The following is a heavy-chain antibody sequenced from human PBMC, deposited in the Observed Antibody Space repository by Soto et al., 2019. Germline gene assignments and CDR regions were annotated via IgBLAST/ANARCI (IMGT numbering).Heavy chain of an antibody. Sequence: QENLVESGGGVVQPGRSLRLSCAASGFTFSAYGMHWVRQAPGKGLEWVTVISYDGSSKYYADSVKGRFIVSRDNSKNTLYLKMNSLRPEDTAVYYCAKVTFSGDYYYSYGMDVWGQGTTVTVSS. V-gene: IGHV3-30*18. J-gene: IGHJ6*02. CDR2: ISYDGSSK. D-gene: IGHD1-26*01. CDR3: AKVTFSGDYYYSYGMDV. CDR1: GFTFSAYG.